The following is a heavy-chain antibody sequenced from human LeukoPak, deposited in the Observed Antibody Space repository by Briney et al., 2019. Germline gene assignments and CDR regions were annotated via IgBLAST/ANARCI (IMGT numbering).Heavy chain of an antibody. Sequence: ASVKVSCKASGYTFTGYYLHWVRQAPGHGLEWMGWITHPTGGTHYAQSFQGRVIMPRQRSIRKAYMALNRLKSDDTAVYYFARDQGIAEGGSDYWGQGTLVTVP. CDR3: ARDQGIAEGGSDY. J-gene: IGHJ4*02. CDR1: GYTFTGYY. D-gene: IGHD6-19*01. V-gene: IGHV1-2*02. CDR2: ITHPTGGT.